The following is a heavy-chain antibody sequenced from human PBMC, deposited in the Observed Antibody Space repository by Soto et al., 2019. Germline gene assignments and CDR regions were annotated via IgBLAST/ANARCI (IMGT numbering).Heavy chain of an antibody. Sequence: EVQLVESGGGLVQPGGSLRLSCAASGFIFSSYSINWVRQAPGRGLEWVSEISSSGSCIYYADSVRGRFTISRDNPKNSLYLQMNRLRAEDTARYNCARAGFCSSATCYGYFYFWGPGTLVTVST. CDR2: ISSSGSCI. D-gene: IGHD2-2*01. V-gene: IGHV3-21*04. J-gene: IGHJ4*02. CDR3: ARAGFCSSATCYGYFYF. CDR1: GFIFSSYS.